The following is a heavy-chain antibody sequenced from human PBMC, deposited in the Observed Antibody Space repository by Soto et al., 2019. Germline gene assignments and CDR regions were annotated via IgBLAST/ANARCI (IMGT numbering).Heavy chain of an antibody. CDR1: GSTFSTYG. Sequence: QVQLVESGGGVVQPGRSLRLSCAASGSTFSTYGMHWVRQAPGKGLEWVAHTSYDDSNKYYADSVRGRFTISRDNSKNTLSLQMHSLRAAETAIYYCAQDRRSSSSFYYGMGVWGHGTTVTVSS. CDR2: TSYDDSNK. CDR3: AQDRRSSSSFYYGMGV. D-gene: IGHD6-6*01. V-gene: IGHV3-30*18. J-gene: IGHJ6*02.